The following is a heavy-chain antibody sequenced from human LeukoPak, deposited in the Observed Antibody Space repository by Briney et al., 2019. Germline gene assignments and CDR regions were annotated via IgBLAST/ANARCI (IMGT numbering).Heavy chain of an antibody. CDR3: ARELGGTKTGSFDI. D-gene: IGHD1-14*01. CDR2: IGAAGAHT. V-gene: IGHV3-64*02. CDR1: GFRFSYHD. Sequence: GGSLRLSCAASGFRFSYHDMHWVRQAPGKGLEFVSSIGAAGAHTFYADSVKGRFTISRDNFQSTMYLQMDGLRPEDSAVYYCARELGGTKTGSFDIWGQGTVVTVSS. J-gene: IGHJ3*02.